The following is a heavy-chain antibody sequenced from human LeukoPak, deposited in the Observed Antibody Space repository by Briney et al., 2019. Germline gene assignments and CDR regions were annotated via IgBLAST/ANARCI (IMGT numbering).Heavy chain of an antibody. D-gene: IGHD3-10*01. J-gene: IGHJ4*02. V-gene: IGHV4-59*01. Sequence: SETLSPTCTVSGDSLSSYSWSWIRQPPGKGLEWIGYVYNSGSTTYNPSLKSRLTISLDTSKKQFSLNLRSVTAADTAVYYCASDYGSGSYRFDYWGQGILVIVSS. CDR1: GDSLSSYS. CDR3: ASDYGSGSYRFDY. CDR2: VYNSGST.